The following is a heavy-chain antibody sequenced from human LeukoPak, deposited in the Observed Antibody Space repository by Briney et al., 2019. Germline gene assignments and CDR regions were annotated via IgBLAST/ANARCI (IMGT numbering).Heavy chain of an antibody. J-gene: IGHJ6*02. D-gene: IGHD3-16*02. CDR2: ISGSGRST. Sequence: GGSLRLSCAASGFTFSSYAMSWVRQAPGKGLAWVSGISGSGRSTHSADSVKGRFTISRDNSKNMPYLQMNSLRAEDTALYYCAKALDGYNGMDVWGQGTTVIVSS. V-gene: IGHV3-23*01. CDR1: GFTFSSYA. CDR3: AKALDGYNGMDV.